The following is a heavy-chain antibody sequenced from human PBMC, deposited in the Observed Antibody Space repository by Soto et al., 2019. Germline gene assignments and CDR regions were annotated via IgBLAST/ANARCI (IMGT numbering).Heavy chain of an antibody. V-gene: IGHV3-30*18. CDR1: GFTFSSYG. J-gene: IGHJ4*02. CDR2: ISYDGSNK. CDR3: ANTNVGALG. Sequence: QVQLVESGGGVVQPGRSLRLSCAASGFTFSSYGMHWVRQAPGKGLEWVAVISYDGSNKYYADSVKGRFTISRDNSKNTLYLQMNSLRAEDTAVYYCANTNVGALGWGQGTLVTVSS. D-gene: IGHD3-16*01.